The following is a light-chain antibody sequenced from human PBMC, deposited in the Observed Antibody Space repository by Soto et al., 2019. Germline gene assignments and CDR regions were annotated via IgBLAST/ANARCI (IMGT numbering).Light chain of an antibody. CDR1: QSVSSYY. Sequence: EIVLTQSPCTLSLSPLERATLSFMASQSVSSYYLAWYQQKPGQAPRLLIYAASSRATGIPDRFSGSGSGTDFTLTITRLEPEDFAVFYCQQYGTSEITFGQGTRLEIK. J-gene: IGKJ5*01. V-gene: IGKV3-20*01. CDR2: AAS. CDR3: QQYGTSEIT.